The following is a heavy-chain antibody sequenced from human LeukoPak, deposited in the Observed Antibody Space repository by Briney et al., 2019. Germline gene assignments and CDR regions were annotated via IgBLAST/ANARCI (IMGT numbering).Heavy chain of an antibody. Sequence: ASVKVPCKASGYTFTGYYMHWVRQAPGQGLEWMGWINPNSGGTNYAQKFQGRVTMTRDTSISTAYMELSRLRSDDTAVYYCARSVVGATWVDYWGQGTLVTVSS. CDR2: INPNSGGT. D-gene: IGHD1-26*01. CDR3: ARSVVGATWVDY. V-gene: IGHV1-2*02. J-gene: IGHJ4*02. CDR1: GYTFTGYY.